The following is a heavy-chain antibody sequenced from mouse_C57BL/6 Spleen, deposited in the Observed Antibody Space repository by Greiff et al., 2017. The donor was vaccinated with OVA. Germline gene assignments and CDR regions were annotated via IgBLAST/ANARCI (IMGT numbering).Heavy chain of an antibody. J-gene: IGHJ4*01. Sequence: EVQLQQSGPELVKPGASVKIPCKASGYTFTDYNMDWVKQSHGKSLEWIGDINPNNGGTIYNQKFKGKATLTVDKSSSTAYMELRSLTSEDTAVYYCARSPKNYYGSSEAMDYWGQGTSVTVSS. CDR1: GYTFTDYN. CDR3: ARSPKNYYGSSEAMDY. D-gene: IGHD1-1*01. V-gene: IGHV1-18*01. CDR2: INPNNGGT.